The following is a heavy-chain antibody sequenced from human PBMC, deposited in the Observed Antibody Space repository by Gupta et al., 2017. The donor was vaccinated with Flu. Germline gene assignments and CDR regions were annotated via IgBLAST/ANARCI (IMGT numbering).Heavy chain of an antibody. J-gene: IGHJ4*02. D-gene: IGHD2-15*01. CDR3: ERATGKAADEAVGDN. V-gene: IGHV1-46*01. CDR2: IKPGGDTT. Sequence: RGQGVEWMGLIKPGGDTTSYNQRSQGRVSVTRDPASCTVYMELSSLKSEDTAMAYCERATGKAADEAVGDNWGQGTRVTVSS.